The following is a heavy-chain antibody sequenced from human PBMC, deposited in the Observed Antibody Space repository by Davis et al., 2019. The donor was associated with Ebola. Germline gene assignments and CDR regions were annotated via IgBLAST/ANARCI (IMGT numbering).Heavy chain of an antibody. CDR2: ITSGNSI. V-gene: IGHV3-21*01. Sequence: PGGSLRLSCAASGFTFSGHSMNWVRQAPGKAPERVSSITSGNSIYYADSLKGRFTISRDNAKNSLYLQLNSLRPEDTALYYCARAPAGRWQWPGTACDYWGQETLVTVSS. CDR1: GFTFSGHS. J-gene: IGHJ4*02. D-gene: IGHD6-19*01. CDR3: ARAPAGRWQWPGTACDY.